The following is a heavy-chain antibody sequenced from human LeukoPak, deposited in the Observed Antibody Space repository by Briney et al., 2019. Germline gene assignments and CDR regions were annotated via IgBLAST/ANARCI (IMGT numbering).Heavy chain of an antibody. D-gene: IGHD1-14*01. CDR1: GGSISSSNW. CDR3: ARVPEDYYYYYGMDV. V-gene: IGHV4-4*02. CDR2: IYHSGST. Sequence: PSETLSLTCAVSGGSISSSNWWSWVRQPPGKGLEWIGEIYHSGSTNYNPSLKGRVTISVDKSKNQFSLKLSSVTAADTAVYYCARVPEDYYYYYGMDVWGQGTTVTVSS. J-gene: IGHJ6*02.